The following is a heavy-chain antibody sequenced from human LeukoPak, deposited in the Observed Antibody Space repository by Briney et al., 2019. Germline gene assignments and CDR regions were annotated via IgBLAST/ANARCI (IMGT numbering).Heavy chain of an antibody. CDR1: GFTFSNYA. CDR2: VTGSGSST. CDR3: ARDDSIAVAVGY. Sequence: GGSLRLSCAASGFTFSNYAMGWVRQAPGKGLEWVSTVTGSGSSTNYADSVKGRFTISRDNSKNTLYLQMNSLRAEDTAVYYCARDDSIAVAVGYWGQGTLVTVSS. V-gene: IGHV3-23*01. D-gene: IGHD6-19*01. J-gene: IGHJ4*02.